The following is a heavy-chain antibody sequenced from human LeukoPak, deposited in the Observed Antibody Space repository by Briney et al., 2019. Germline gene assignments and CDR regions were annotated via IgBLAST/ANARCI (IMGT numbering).Heavy chain of an antibody. CDR2: IYYSGST. Sequence: PSETLSLTCTVSGGSISSGGYYWSWIRQHPGKGPEWIGYIYYSGSTYYNPSLKSRVTISVDTSKNQFSLKLSSVTAADTAVYYCAREVVTPRARGRYFDYWGQGTLVTVSS. V-gene: IGHV4-31*03. D-gene: IGHD4-23*01. J-gene: IGHJ4*02. CDR1: GGSISSGGYY. CDR3: AREVVTPRARGRYFDY.